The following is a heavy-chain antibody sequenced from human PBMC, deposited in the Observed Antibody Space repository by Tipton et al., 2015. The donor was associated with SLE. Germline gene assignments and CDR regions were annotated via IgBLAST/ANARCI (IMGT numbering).Heavy chain of an antibody. D-gene: IGHD1/OR15-1a*01. V-gene: IGHV4-61*05. CDR2: IYYSGST. J-gene: IGHJ4*02. CDR1: GGSVISSPHH. Sequence: LRLSCSVSGGSVISSPHHWGWIRQPPGKGLEWIGYIYYSGSTNYNPSLKSRVTISVDTSKNQFSLKLSSVTAADTAVYYCATEHFDYWGQGILVTVSP. CDR3: ATEHFDY.